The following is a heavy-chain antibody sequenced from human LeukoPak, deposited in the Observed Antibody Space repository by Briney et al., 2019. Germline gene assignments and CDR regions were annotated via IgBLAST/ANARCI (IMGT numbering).Heavy chain of an antibody. CDR3: ARLVAVAGSYFDY. CDR1: GGSISSYY. Sequence: SETLSLTCTVSGGSISSYYWSWIRQPPGKGLEWIGYIYYSGSTNYNPSLKSRVTISVDTSKNQFSLKLSSVTAADTAVYYCARLVAVAGSYFDYWGQGTLVTVSS. V-gene: IGHV4-59*12. CDR2: IYYSGST. J-gene: IGHJ4*02. D-gene: IGHD6-19*01.